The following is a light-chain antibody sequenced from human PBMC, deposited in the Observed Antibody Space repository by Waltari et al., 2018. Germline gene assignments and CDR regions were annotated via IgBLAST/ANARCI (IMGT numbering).Light chain of an antibody. CDR3: CSYAGDSLYV. CDR1: SSDVAGYNY. Sequence: QSALTQPPSASGSPGQSVTISCTGTSSDVAGYNYGSWYQQPPGKAPKVLIFEVSKRPSGVSDRFSGSKSGNTASLTISGLQAEDEADYYCCSYAGDSLYVFGTGTTVTV. CDR2: EVS. J-gene: IGLJ1*01. V-gene: IGLV2-8*01.